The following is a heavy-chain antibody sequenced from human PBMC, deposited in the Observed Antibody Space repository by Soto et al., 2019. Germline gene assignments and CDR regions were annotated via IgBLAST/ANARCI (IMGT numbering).Heavy chain of an antibody. D-gene: IGHD2-15*01. CDR3: ARGPVLYCSGGSCYSDY. V-gene: IGHV4-34*01. J-gene: IGHJ4*02. CDR1: GGSFSGYY. CDR2: INHSGST. Sequence: PSETLSLTCAVYGGSFSGYYWSWIRQPPGKGLEWIGEINHSGSTNYNPSLKSRVTISVDTSKNQFSLKLSSVTAADTAVYYCARGPVLYCSGGSCYSDYWGQGTLVTVSS.